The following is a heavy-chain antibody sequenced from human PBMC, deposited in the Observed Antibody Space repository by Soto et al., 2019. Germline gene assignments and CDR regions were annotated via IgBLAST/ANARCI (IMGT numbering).Heavy chain of an antibody. CDR3: ARSPAYGDYANLDT. Sequence: SETLSLTCTVSGRSVSSGGYYWTWIRQHPGRGLEWIGRIHSTRSPNYNPSLKSRVTMSVDTSKNQFSLKLNLTSVTAADTAVYYCARSPAYGDYANLDTWGQGTLVTVSS. D-gene: IGHD4-17*01. CDR1: GRSVSSGGYY. CDR2: IHSTRSP. V-gene: IGHV4-61*08. J-gene: IGHJ5*02.